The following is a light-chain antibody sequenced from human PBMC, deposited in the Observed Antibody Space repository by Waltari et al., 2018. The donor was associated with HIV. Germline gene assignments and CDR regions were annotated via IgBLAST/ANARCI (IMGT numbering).Light chain of an antibody. CDR3: AAWDDSLSGWV. J-gene: IGLJ3*02. CDR2: RNS. Sequence: QSALTQPPSTSGTPGQTVTIPCSGSSPNIGATYVSWSQQLPGTAPKLLIYRNSQRPSGVRDRFSGSKSGTSASLAINDLRSEDEAEYHCAAWDDSLSGWVFDGGTNLTVL. V-gene: IGLV1-47*01. CDR1: SPNIGATY.